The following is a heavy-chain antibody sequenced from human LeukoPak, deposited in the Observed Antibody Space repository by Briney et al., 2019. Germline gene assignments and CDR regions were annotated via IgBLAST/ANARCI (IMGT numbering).Heavy chain of an antibody. CDR1: GGPLSSYY. Sequence: SETLSLTCTVSGGPLSSYYWNWIRQPPGKGLEWIGYIYSSGSINYNPSLKSRVIISIDTSKNQFSLRLSSVTAADTAVYYCARHVWFGETYFDHWGRGTLVTVSS. V-gene: IGHV4-59*08. CDR3: ARHVWFGETYFDH. CDR2: IYSSGSI. J-gene: IGHJ4*02. D-gene: IGHD3-10*01.